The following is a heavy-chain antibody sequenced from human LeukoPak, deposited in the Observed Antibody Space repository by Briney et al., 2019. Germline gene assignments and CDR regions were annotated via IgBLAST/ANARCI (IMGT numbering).Heavy chain of an antibody. CDR1: GFTFSSSE. Sequence: PEGSLRLSCAASGFTFSSSEMNWVRQAPGKGLEWVSYISSSAGTRYYADSVKGRFTISRDNAKNSLYLQMNSLTAEDTAVYYCARGDGYTTTWYLDYWGQGTLVTVSS. CDR3: ARGDGYTTTWYLDY. V-gene: IGHV3-48*03. D-gene: IGHD6-13*01. CDR2: ISSSAGTR. J-gene: IGHJ4*02.